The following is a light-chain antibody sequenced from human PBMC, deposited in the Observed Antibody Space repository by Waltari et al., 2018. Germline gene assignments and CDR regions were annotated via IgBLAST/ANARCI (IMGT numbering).Light chain of an antibody. Sequence: EIMLTQSPGTLSLSPGERATLSCTASQSISKYLAWYQQKPGQAPRLLIYDASIRATGIPDRFSGSGYGTDFSLTISRLEPEDYAVYYCQKYGSLPATFGRGTKVEIK. V-gene: IGKV3-20*01. CDR3: QKYGSLPAT. CDR1: QSISKY. CDR2: DAS. J-gene: IGKJ1*01.